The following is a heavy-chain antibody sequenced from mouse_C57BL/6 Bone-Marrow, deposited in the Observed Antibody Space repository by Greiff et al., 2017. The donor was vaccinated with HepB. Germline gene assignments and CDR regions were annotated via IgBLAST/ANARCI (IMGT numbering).Heavy chain of an antibody. D-gene: IGHD1-3*01. CDR3: SEDSAVYYCALYDFGLQNGDLYYYAMDY. CDR1: YTFSRRVH. J-gene: IGHJ4*01. CDR2: GQGLEWIG. Sequence: QVQLQQSGPELARPWASVKISCQAFYTFSRRVHFAIRDTNYWMQWVKQRPGQGLEWIGAIYPGNGTTSYNQKFKGKATLTVDQSSSTAYMQLNSLTSEDSAVYYCALYDFGLQNGDLYYYAMDYWGQGTSVTVSS. V-gene: IGHV1-87*01.